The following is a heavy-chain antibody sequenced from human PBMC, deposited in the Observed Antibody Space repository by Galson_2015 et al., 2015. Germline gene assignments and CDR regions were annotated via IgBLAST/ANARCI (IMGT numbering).Heavy chain of an antibody. CDR1: GFTFTNSA. J-gene: IGHJ4*02. D-gene: IGHD3-3*01. CDR3: AAVPYFDFWSSFSSPDY. CDR2: IVVGSGNT. V-gene: IGHV1-58*01. Sequence: SVKVSCKASGFTFTNSAVQWVRQSRGQRLEWIGWIVVGSGNTNYAQEFQERVTITRDMSTSTAYMELSNLRSEDTAVYYCAAVPYFDFWSSFSSPDYWGQGTLVTVSS.